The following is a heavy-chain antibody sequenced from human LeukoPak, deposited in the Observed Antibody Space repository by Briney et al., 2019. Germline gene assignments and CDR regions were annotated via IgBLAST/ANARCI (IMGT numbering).Heavy chain of an antibody. CDR2: INPNSGGT. J-gene: IGHJ4*02. V-gene: IGHV1-2*06. CDR1: GYTFTVYY. CDR3: ASGGSYSFSGVDSFDY. Sequence: ASVKVSCKASGYTFTVYYMHWVRQAPGQGLEWMGRINPNSGGTNFAQNFQGRVTMTRDTSISTVYMELSRLRSDDTAVYYCASGGSYSFSGVDSFDYWGQGTLVTVSS. D-gene: IGHD1-26*01.